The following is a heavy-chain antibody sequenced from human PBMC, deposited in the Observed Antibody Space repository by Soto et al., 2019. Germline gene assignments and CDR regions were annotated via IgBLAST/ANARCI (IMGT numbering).Heavy chain of an antibody. CDR1: GFTFSNYA. J-gene: IGHJ4*02. D-gene: IGHD2-21*02. V-gene: IGHV3-23*01. Sequence: EVQLLESGGGLVQPGGSLRLSCAASGFTFSNYAMSWVRQAPGKGLEWVSGISGSGGNTYYADSVKGRFTISRDNSKNTLYLQMNSLRAEDTAVYYCAKAYCGGNCYYQIYYWGKGTLVTVSS. CDR3: AKAYCGGNCYYQIYY. CDR2: ISGSGGNT.